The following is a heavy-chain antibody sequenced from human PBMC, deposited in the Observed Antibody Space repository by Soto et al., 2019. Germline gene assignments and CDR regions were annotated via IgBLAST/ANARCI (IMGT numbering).Heavy chain of an antibody. J-gene: IGHJ4*02. CDR2: VYNSGST. V-gene: IGHV4-59*01. Sequence: SETLSLTCTVSGGSISLNYWTWIRQPPGKGLEWIGSVYNSGSTNYNPSLKSRVTISVDTSKNQFSLRLSSVTAAYTAVYYCARGRASYIWYDVSVWGQGTLDTVSA. D-gene: IGHD1-1*01. CDR3: ARGRASYIWYDVSV. CDR1: GGSISLNY.